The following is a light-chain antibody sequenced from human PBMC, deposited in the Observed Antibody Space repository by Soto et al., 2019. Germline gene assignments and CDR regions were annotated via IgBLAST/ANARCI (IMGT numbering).Light chain of an antibody. J-gene: IGKJ3*01. V-gene: IGKV1-39*01. CDR2: AAS. Sequence: DIQMTQSPSSLSASVGDRVTITCRASQSISSYLNWYQQKPGKAPKLLIYAASSLQSGVPSRFSGSGSGTDFTLTISSLQPEDFATYYCQQSYRTPRSFGPGIKVDIK. CDR3: QQSYRTPRS. CDR1: QSISSY.